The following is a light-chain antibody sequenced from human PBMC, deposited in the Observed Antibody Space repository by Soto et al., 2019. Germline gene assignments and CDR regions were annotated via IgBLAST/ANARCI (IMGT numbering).Light chain of an antibody. Sequence: LTQSAGTLSFSPGDKASKSCRASHCXTHLVWFQQKYGQAPSILXSDASNRATGIPARLSGSGSGTDFTLTISSIEPEDFAVYYCQQRRNGTRTFGQGTMVDIK. J-gene: IGKJ1*01. CDR2: DAS. CDR3: QQRRNGTRT. CDR1: HCXTH. V-gene: IGKV3-11*01.